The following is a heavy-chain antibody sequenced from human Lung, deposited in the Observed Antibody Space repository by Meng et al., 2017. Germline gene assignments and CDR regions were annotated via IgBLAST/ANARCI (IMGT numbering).Heavy chain of an antibody. J-gene: IGHJ5*02. Sequence: QVHLRGSGPGLVKPSGPLSLTCAVSGGSISSSNWWSWVRQPPGKGLEWIGEIYHSGSTNYNPSLKSRVTISVDKSKNQFSLKLSSVTAADTAVYYCARGSITMVRGVSVFDPWGQGTLVTVSS. CDR3: ARGSITMVRGVSVFDP. CDR2: IYHSGST. D-gene: IGHD3-10*01. CDR1: GGSISSSNW. V-gene: IGHV4-4*02.